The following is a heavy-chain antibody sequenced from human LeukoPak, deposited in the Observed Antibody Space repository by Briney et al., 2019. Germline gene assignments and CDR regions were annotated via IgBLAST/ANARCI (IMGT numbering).Heavy chain of an antibody. D-gene: IGHD4-23*01. CDR2: IYYSGST. CDR3: ARRPYGGRDDYFDY. CDR1: GGSISNYY. Sequence: PSETLSLTCTVSGGSISNYYWSWIRQPPGKGLEWIGFIYYSGSTNYNPSLKSRVTISVDTSQNQFSLKLRSVTAADTAVYYCARRPYGGRDDYFDYWGQGTLVTVSS. J-gene: IGHJ4*02. V-gene: IGHV4-59*01.